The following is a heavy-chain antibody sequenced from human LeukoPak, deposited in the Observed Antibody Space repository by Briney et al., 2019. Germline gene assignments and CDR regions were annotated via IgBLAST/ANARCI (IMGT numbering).Heavy chain of an antibody. CDR3: AREGSGYSTNFDY. CDR2: IHYRGTT. CDR1: GGSISSTSYY. J-gene: IGHJ4*02. V-gene: IGHV4-39*07. D-gene: IGHD3-3*01. Sequence: SETLSLTCIVSGGSISSTSYYWGWIRQSPGKGVEWIGSIHYRGTTYYNPSLLSRGTISVDTSKNQFSLKLNSVTAADTAVYFCAREGSGYSTNFDYWGQGTLVTVSS.